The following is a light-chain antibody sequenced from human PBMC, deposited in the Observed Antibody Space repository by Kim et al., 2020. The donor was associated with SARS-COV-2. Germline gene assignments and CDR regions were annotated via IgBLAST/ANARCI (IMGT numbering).Light chain of an antibody. J-gene: IGKJ2*01. CDR1: QSVSSN. CDR2: GAS. CDR3: QQYNNWPMYT. Sequence: VSTGERATLSCRASQSVSSNLAWYQQKPGQAPRLLIYGASTRATGIPARFSGSGSGTEFTLTIRSLQSEDFAVYYCQQYNNWPMYTFGQGTKLEI. V-gene: IGKV3-15*01.